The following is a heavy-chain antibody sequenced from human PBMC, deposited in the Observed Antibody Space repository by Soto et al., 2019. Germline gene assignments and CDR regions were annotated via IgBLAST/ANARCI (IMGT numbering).Heavy chain of an antibody. Sequence: PWGSLRLSCAASGFTFSSYGMHWVRQAPGKGLEWVAVIWYDGSNKYYADSVKGRFTISRDNSKNTLYLQMNSLRAEDTAVYYCARDRLDIVVVPAAMEVDYWGQGTLVTVS. CDR1: GFTFSSYG. V-gene: IGHV3-33*01. CDR2: IWYDGSNK. CDR3: ARDRLDIVVVPAAMEVDY. D-gene: IGHD2-2*01. J-gene: IGHJ4*02.